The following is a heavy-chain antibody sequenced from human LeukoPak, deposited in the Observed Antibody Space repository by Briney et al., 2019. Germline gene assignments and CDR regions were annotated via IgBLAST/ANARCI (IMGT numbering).Heavy chain of an antibody. D-gene: IGHD2-15*01. CDR1: GYTFTSYD. Sequence: GASVKVSCKASGYTFTSYDINWVRQATGQGLARMGWMNPNSGNTGYAQKFQGRVTMTRNTSISTAYMELSSLRSEDTAVYYCASSDCSGGSCYSDAFDIWGQGTMVTVSS. CDR3: ASSDCSGGSCYSDAFDI. CDR2: MNPNSGNT. J-gene: IGHJ3*02. V-gene: IGHV1-8*01.